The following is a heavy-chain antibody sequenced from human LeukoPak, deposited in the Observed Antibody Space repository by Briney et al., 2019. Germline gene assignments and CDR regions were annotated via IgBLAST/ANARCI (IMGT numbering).Heavy chain of an antibody. D-gene: IGHD3-3*01. Sequence: ASVKVSCKASGYTFTSYDINWVRQATGQGLEWMGWMNPNSGNTGYAQKFQGRVTMTRNTSISTAYMELSSLRSDDTAVYYCARETITIFGVAGQNWFDPWGQGTLVTVSS. J-gene: IGHJ5*02. CDR1: GYTFTSYD. V-gene: IGHV1-8*01. CDR2: MNPNSGNT. CDR3: ARETITIFGVAGQNWFDP.